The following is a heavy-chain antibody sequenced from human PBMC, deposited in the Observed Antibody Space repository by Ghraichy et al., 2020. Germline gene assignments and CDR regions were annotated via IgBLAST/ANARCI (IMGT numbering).Heavy chain of an antibody. Sequence: SQTLSLTCAISGDSVSSNSATWNWIRQSPSRGLEWLGRTYYGSKWYTDYAVSVKSRITINPDTSKSQFSLQLNSVTPEDTAVYYCARGVRKLGTCLPYWYFDLWGRGTLVTVSS. CDR1: GDSVSSNSAT. J-gene: IGHJ2*01. D-gene: IGHD7-27*01. CDR3: ARGVRKLGTCLPYWYFDL. V-gene: IGHV6-1*01. CDR2: TYYGSKWYT.